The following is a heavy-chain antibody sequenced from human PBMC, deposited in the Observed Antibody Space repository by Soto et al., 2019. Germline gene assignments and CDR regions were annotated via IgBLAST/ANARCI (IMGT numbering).Heavy chain of an antibody. CDR2: VGPYNGNT. J-gene: IGHJ2*01. CDR3: ARCYCSLGSCYTCWHFGL. V-gene: IGHV1-18*04. Sequence: QVQLVQSGAEVKKPGASVRVSCKASGYTFTNYGISWVRQAPGQGLEWMGWVGPYNGNTDHAQNFQGRVTMTTDTSTNTAYMELGSLRSDDTALYYCARCYCSLGSCYTCWHFGLWGRGTLVTVSS. D-gene: IGHD2-15*01. CDR1: GYTFTNYG.